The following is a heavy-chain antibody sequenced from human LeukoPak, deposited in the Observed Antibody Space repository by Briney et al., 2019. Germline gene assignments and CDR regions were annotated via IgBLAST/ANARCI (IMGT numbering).Heavy chain of an antibody. CDR1: GFTFSSYA. J-gene: IGHJ4*02. D-gene: IGHD3-22*01. CDR3: AKDAPAYYYDSSGYQGLFDY. CDR2: ISGSGGST. Sequence: GGSLRLSCAASGFTFSSYAMSWVRQAPGKGLEWVSAISGSGGSTYYADSVKGRFTISRDNSKNTLYLQMNGLRAEDTAVYYCAKDAPAYYYDSSGYQGLFDYWGQGTLVTVSS. V-gene: IGHV3-23*01.